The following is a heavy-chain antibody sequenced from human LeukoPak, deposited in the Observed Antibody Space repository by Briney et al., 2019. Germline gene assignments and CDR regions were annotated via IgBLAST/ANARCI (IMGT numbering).Heavy chain of an antibody. V-gene: IGHV3-64D*09. D-gene: IGHD6-13*01. Sequence: GGSLRLSCSASGFTFSSYAMHWVRQAPGKGLEYVTAISSNGGSTYYADSVKGRFTISRDNSKNTLYLQMSSLRAEDTAVYYCVKNAWTTLAAAGPYYYYGMDVWGQGTTVTVSS. CDR1: GFTFSSYA. CDR3: VKNAWTTLAAAGPYYYYGMDV. CDR2: ISSNGGST. J-gene: IGHJ6*02.